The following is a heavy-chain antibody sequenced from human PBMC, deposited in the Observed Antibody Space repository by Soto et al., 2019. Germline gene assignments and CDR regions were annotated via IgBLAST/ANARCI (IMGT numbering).Heavy chain of an antibody. CDR3: AKDLENYDSSGYPTLDAFDI. D-gene: IGHD3-22*01. Sequence: GGSLRLSCAASGFTFSSYAMSWVRQAPGKGLEWVSAISGSGGSTYYADSVKGRFTISRDNSKNTLYLQMNSLRAEDTAVYYCAKDLENYDSSGYPTLDAFDIWGQGTMVTVSS. CDR2: ISGSGGST. CDR1: GFTFSSYA. J-gene: IGHJ3*02. V-gene: IGHV3-23*01.